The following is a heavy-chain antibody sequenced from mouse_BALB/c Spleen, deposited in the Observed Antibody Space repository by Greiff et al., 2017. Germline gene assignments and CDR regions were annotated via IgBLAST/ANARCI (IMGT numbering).Heavy chain of an antibody. D-gene: IGHD1-1*01. CDR3: ARDYYGSSPYAMDY. CDR1: GFTFSSYA. Sequence: EVKLVESGGGLVKPGGSLKLSCAASGFTFSSYAMSWVRQTPEKRLEWVASISSGGSTYYPDSVEGRFTISRDNARNILYLQMSSLRSEDTAMYYCARDYYGSSPYAMDYWGQGTSVTVSS. CDR2: ISSGGST. J-gene: IGHJ4*01. V-gene: IGHV5-6-5*01.